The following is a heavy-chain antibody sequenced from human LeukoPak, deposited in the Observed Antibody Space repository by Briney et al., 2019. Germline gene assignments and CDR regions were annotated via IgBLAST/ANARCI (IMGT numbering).Heavy chain of an antibody. CDR2: IKQDGSEK. J-gene: IGHJ4*02. D-gene: IGHD3-10*01. CDR1: GFTFSSYW. V-gene: IGHV3-7*01. Sequence: GGSLRLSCAASGFTFSSYWMSWVRQAPGKGLEWVANIKQDGSEKYYVDSVKGRFTISRDNAKNSLYLQMNSLRAEDTAVYYCARLLPPYYGSGSYGVDCWGQGTLVTVSS. CDR3: ARLLPPYYGSGSYGVDC.